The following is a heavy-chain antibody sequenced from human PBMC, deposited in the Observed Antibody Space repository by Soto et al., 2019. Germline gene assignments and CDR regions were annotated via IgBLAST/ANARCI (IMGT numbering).Heavy chain of an antibody. J-gene: IGHJ4*02. D-gene: IGHD6-19*01. CDR2: IYYSGST. CDR1: GGSINTYY. V-gene: IGHV4-59*01. CDR3: ARGRHWLDY. Sequence: ETLSLTCTVSGGSINTYYWYWIRQPPGKAPEWIGYIYYSGSTNYNPSLMSRVTISVDTSKSHFSLKLSSVTAADTAVYYCARGRHWLDYWGQGTLVTVSS.